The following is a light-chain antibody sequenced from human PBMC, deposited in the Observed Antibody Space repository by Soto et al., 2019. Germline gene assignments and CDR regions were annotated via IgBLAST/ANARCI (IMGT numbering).Light chain of an antibody. V-gene: IGKV3-15*01. Sequence: EIVMTQSPATLSVSPGERATLSCRASQSVSSNLAWYQQKPCQAPRLLIYGASTIATGIPARFSGSGSGTEFTLTISSLQSEDFAVYYCQQYNNWPSPFGQGTRLEIK. CDR2: GAS. CDR3: QQYNNWPSP. J-gene: IGKJ5*01. CDR1: QSVSSN.